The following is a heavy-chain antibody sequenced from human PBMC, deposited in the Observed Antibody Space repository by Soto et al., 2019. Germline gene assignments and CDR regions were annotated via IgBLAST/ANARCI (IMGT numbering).Heavy chain of an antibody. CDR3: AHYDSSVGWFAP. CDR2: IYHSGST. J-gene: IGHJ5*02. V-gene: IGHV4-4*02. D-gene: IGHD3-22*01. CDR1: GGSISSSNW. Sequence: QVKLQEPGPGLVKPSGTLSLTCAVSGGSISSSNWWSWVRQPPGKWLEWIGEIYHSGSTNYNPSLKSRGTISVDKSKSQFATKLSSVIAAHTAVYYCAHYDSSVGWFAPRGQGTLVTVSS.